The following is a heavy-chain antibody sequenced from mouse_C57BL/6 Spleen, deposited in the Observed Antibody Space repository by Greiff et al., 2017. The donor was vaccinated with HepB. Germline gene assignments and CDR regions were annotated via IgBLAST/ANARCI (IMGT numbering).Heavy chain of an antibody. J-gene: IGHJ4*01. CDR3: ARLPLSTWGAMDY. V-gene: IGHV3-8*01. D-gene: IGHD6-1*01. CDR2: ISYSGST. CDR1: GYSITSDY. Sequence: EVKLVESGPGLAKPSQTLSLTCSVTGYSITSDYWNWIRKFPGNKLEYMGYISYSGSTYYNPSLKSRISITRDTSKNQYYLQLNSVTTEDTATYYCARLPLSTWGAMDYWGQGTSVTVSS.